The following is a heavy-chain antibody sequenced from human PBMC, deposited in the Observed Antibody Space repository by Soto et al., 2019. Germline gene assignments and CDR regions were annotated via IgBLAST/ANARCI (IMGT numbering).Heavy chain of an antibody. Sequence: QLQQWGAGLLKPSETLSLTCVVSGGSFSTYYYNWIRQSPVKGLEWIGEINHSGSNNYSPSLKSRVTMSLDTSKNQFSLKLTSVTAADTAVYYCARGGSNDWQVAFDIWGQGTMVTGSS. J-gene: IGHJ3*02. CDR1: GGSFSTYY. CDR3: ARGGSNDWQVAFDI. V-gene: IGHV4-34*01. CDR2: INHSGSN. D-gene: IGHD3-9*01.